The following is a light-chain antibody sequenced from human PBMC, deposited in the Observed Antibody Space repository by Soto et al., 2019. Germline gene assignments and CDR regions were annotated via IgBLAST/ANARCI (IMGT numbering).Light chain of an antibody. CDR3: QPWGTGIQV. V-gene: IGLV4-69*01. J-gene: IGLJ2*01. Sequence: QPVLTQSPSASASLGASVKLTCTLSSGHSNYAIAWHQQQPEKGPRYLMKLNSDGRHSKGDGIPDRFSGSTSGAERYLTISSLQYGDEADYYCQPWGTGIQVFGGGTKLTVL. CDR1: SGHSNYA. CDR2: LNSDGRH.